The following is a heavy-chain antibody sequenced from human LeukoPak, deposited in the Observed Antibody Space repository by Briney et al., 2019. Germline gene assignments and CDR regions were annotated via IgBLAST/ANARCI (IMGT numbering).Heavy chain of an antibody. CDR3: AKTRGSGWPSSLDY. J-gene: IGHJ4*02. Sequence: EGSLRLSCAASGFTFSSYAMSWVRQAPGKGLEWVSAISGSGGSTYYADSVKGRFTISRDNSKNTLYLQMNSLRAEDTAVYYCAKTRGSGWPSSLDYWGQGTLVTVSS. V-gene: IGHV3-23*01. CDR1: GFTFSSYA. CDR2: ISGSGGST. D-gene: IGHD6-19*01.